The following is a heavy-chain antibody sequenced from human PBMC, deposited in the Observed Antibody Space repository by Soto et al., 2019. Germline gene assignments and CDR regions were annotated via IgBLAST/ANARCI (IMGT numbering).Heavy chain of an antibody. CDR1: GYSFTSYW. D-gene: IGHD2-2*01. CDR3: ARLTYDRYDRTSCYP. J-gene: IGHJ5*02. V-gene: IGHV5-51*01. Sequence: GESLKISCKGSGYSFTSYWIGWVRQMPGKGLEWMGIIYPGDSDTRYSPSFQGQVTISADKSISTAYLQWSSLKASDTAMYYCARLTYDRYDRTSCYPWGQGTLVTVSS. CDR2: IYPGDSDT.